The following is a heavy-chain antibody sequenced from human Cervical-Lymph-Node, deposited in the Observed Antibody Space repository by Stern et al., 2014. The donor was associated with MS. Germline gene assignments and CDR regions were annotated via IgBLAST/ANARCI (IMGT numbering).Heavy chain of an antibody. Sequence: QLQLQESGPGLVKPSGTLSLTCAVSGGSISSSNWWSWVRQSPGKGLEWIGESDHSGSTIYNPSLKSRVTVSVDKSKNRFSLNLRSVTAADTAVYFCARFPASRPHVFDSWGQGTLVTVSS. CDR2: SDHSGST. D-gene: IGHD6-13*01. CDR1: GGSISSSNW. V-gene: IGHV4-4*02. J-gene: IGHJ4*02. CDR3: ARFPASRPHVFDS.